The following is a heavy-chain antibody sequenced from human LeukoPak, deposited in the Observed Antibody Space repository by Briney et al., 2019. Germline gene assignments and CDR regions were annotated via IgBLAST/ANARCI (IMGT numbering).Heavy chain of an antibody. CDR2: INPNSGGT. D-gene: IGHD6-13*01. J-gene: IGHJ4*02. Sequence: ASVKVSCKASGYTFTGYYMHWVRQAPGQGLEWMGWINPNSGGTNYAQKFQGRVPMTRDTSISTAYMELSRLRSDDTAVYYCATGYSIMYYFDYWGQGTLVTVSS. V-gene: IGHV1-2*02. CDR3: ATGYSIMYYFDY. CDR1: GYTFTGYY.